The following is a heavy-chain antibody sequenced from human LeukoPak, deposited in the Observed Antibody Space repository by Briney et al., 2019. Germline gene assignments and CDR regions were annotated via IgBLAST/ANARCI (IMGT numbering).Heavy chain of an antibody. CDR3: AKDGGVGYSSGWYFGGYFDY. D-gene: IGHD6-19*01. CDR2: ISGSGDST. J-gene: IGHJ4*02. CDR1: GFTFSSYA. V-gene: IGHV3-23*01. Sequence: PGGSLRLSCAASGFTFSSYAMSWVRQAPGKGLEWVSGISGSGDSTYYADSVKGRFTISRDNSENTLYLQMNSLRAEDTAVYYCAKDGGVGYSSGWYFGGYFDYWGQGTLVTVSS.